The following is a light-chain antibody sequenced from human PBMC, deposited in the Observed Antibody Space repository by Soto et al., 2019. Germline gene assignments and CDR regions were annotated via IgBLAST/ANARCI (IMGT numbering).Light chain of an antibody. V-gene: IGLV2-14*01. CDR1: SSDVGGYDY. CDR2: DVT. Sequence: QSALTQPASVSGSPGQSITISCTGTSSDVGGYDYVSWYQQHPGKAPKLMIYDVTNRPSGVSNRFSGSKSGNTASLTISGLQAEDEADYYCSSSRSSRTPLYVFGTETKLTVL. CDR3: SSSRSSRTPLYV. J-gene: IGLJ1*01.